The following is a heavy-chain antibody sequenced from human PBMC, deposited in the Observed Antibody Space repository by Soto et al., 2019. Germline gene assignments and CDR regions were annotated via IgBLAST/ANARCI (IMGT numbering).Heavy chain of an antibody. J-gene: IGHJ4*02. CDR2: IDPDGSST. V-gene: IGHV3-74*01. D-gene: IGHD3-16*02. Sequence: EVQLVESGGGLVQPGGSLRLSCVGSGFTFSTYWMHWVRQAPGMGLEWVSRIDPDGSSTTYADSVKGRFTISRDNARNTLYLQMNSLRGEDTAVYYSATAGSYRFDHWGQQGTLVTVSS. CDR1: GFTFSTYW. CDR3: ATAGSYRFDH.